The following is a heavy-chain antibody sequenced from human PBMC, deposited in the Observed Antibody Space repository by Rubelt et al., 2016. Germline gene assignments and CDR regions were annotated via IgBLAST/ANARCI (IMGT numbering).Heavy chain of an antibody. CDR2: ISYDGSNK. CDR1: GFTFSGSA. Sequence: VQLVESGGGLVQPGGSLKLSCAASGFTFSGSAMHWVRQASGKGLEWVAVISYDGSNKYYADSVKGRFTISRDKSKNTLYLQMNSLIAEDTAVYYCARDRGFAEYFQQWGQGTLVTVSS. CDR3: ARDRGFAEYFQQ. J-gene: IGHJ1*01. V-gene: IGHV3-30*04.